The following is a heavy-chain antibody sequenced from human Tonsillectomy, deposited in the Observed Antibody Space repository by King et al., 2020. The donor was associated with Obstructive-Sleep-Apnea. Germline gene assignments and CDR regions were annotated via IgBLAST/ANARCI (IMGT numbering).Heavy chain of an antibody. CDR3: ARGDYYDRE. V-gene: IGHV3-53*04. Sequence: EVQLVESGGGLVQPGGSLRLSCAASGFTVSSNYMSWVRQAPGKGLEWGSVIYSGGTTYYADSVKGRFTISRHNSNNTLYLQMNSLRTEDTAVYYCARGDYYDREWGQGTLVTVSS. CDR1: GFTVSSNY. CDR2: IYSGGTT. J-gene: IGHJ4*02. D-gene: IGHD3-22*01.